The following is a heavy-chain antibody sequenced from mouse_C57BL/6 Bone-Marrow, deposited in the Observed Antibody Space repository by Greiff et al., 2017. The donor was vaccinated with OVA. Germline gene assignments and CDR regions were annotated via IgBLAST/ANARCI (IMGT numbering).Heavy chain of an antibody. Sequence: VQLVESGPGLVQPSQSLSITCTVSGFSLTSYGVHWVRQSPGKGLEWLGVIWSGGSTDYNAAFISRLSISKDNSKSQVFFKMNSLQADDTAIYDCARKGLTGTWGFAYWGQGTLVTVSA. CDR1: GFSLTSYG. CDR2: IWSGGST. J-gene: IGHJ3*01. D-gene: IGHD4-1*01. V-gene: IGHV2-2*01. CDR3: ARKGLTGTWGFAY.